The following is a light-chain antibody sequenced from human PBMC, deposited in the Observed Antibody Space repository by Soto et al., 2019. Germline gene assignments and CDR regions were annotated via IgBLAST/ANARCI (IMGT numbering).Light chain of an antibody. CDR1: SSDVGGYNY. Sequence: QSALTQPRSVSGSPGQSVTISCTGTSSDVGGYNYVSWYQQHPGKAPKLMIYDVSKRPSGVPDRFSGSKSGNTASLTISGLQAGDEADYYCCSYAGSYTDVFGTGTKLTVL. J-gene: IGLJ1*01. V-gene: IGLV2-11*01. CDR2: DVS. CDR3: CSYAGSYTDV.